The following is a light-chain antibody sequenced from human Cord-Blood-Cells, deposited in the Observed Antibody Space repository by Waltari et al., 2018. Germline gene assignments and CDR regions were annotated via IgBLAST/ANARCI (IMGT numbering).Light chain of an antibody. CDR2: DVS. V-gene: IGLV2-14*01. Sequence: QSALTQPASVSGSPGQSITISCTGTSSDVGGYNYVSWYQQHPGKAPKLIIYDVSNRPSGVSNRFSVSKSGNTASLTISGLQAEDEADYYCSSYTSISTVVFGGGTKLTVL. CDR3: SSYTSISTVV. J-gene: IGLJ2*01. CDR1: SSDVGGYNY.